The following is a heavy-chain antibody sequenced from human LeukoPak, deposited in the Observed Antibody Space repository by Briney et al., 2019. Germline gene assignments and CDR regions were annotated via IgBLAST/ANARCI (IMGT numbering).Heavy chain of an antibody. CDR2: ISSSSSTI. CDR1: GFTFSSYS. J-gene: IGHJ5*02. CDR3: ARDDSLSYRPSWFDP. Sequence: PGGSLRLSCAASGFTFSSYSMNWVRQAPGKGLEWVPYISSSSSTIYYADSVKGRFTISRDNAKNSLYLQMNSLRAEDTAVYYCARDDSLSYRPSWFDPWGQGTLVTVSS. D-gene: IGHD3-16*02. V-gene: IGHV3-48*01.